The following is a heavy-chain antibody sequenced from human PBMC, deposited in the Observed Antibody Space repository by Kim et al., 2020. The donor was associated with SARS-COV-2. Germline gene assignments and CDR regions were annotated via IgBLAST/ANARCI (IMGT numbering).Heavy chain of an antibody. Sequence: GGSLRLSCAASGFTFSSYGMHWVRQAPGKGLEWVAVISYDGSNKYYADSVKGRFTISRDNSKNTLYLQMNSLRAEDTAVYYCAKGDDYVSLFFGGQGTLVTVSS. CDR1: GFTFSSYG. D-gene: IGHD3-16*01. V-gene: IGHV3-30*18. J-gene: IGHJ4*02. CDR3: AKGDDYVSLFF. CDR2: ISYDGSNK.